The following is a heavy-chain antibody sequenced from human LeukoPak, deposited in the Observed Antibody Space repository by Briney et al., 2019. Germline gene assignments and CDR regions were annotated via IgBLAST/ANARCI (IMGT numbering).Heavy chain of an antibody. D-gene: IGHD1-26*01. CDR1: GFTFSSYA. V-gene: IGHV3-23*01. Sequence: PGGSLRLSCAASGFTFSSYAMSWVRQAPGKGLEGVSSITVSGGSTYYADSVKGRFIISRDSSKNTLHLQMNSLRAEDTAVYYCAKDSKWEPRTIDFWGQGTLVTVSS. CDR3: AKDSKWEPRTIDF. J-gene: IGHJ4*02. CDR2: ITVSGGST.